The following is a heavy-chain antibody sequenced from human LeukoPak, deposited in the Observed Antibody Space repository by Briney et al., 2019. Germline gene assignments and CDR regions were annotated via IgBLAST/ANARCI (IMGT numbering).Heavy chain of an antibody. CDR2: FDPEDGET. CDR1: GYTLTELS. D-gene: IGHD2-21*01. V-gene: IGHV1-24*01. J-gene: IGHJ4*02. CDR3: ASNGIVVVASPFDY. Sequence: ASVKVSCKVSGYTLTELSMHWVRQAPGKGLEWMGGFDPEDGETIYAQKFQGRVTITRNTSISTAYMELSSLRSEDTAVYYCASNGIVVVASPFDYWGQGTLVTVSS.